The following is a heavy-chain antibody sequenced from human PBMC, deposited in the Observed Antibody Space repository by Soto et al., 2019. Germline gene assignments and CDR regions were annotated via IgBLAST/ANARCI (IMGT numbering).Heavy chain of an antibody. CDR2: IGGSGGST. D-gene: IGHD2-15*01. V-gene: IGHV3-23*01. CDR3: ALSEVRVVVRWGF. J-gene: IGHJ4*02. Sequence: EVQLLESGGGLVQPGGSLRLSCAASGFTFSSYAMSWVRPAPGKGLDWVSVIGGSGGSTDYADSVKGRFTVSRDNSTNALYLHMNNLGAEDTAIYYCALSEVRVVVRWGFWGPGTLVTVSS. CDR1: GFTFSSYA.